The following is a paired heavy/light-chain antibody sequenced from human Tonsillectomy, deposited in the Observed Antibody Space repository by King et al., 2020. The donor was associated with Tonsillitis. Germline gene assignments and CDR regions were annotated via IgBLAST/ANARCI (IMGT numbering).Light chain of an antibody. Sequence: EIVLTQSPGTLSLSPGERATLSCRASQSVSVYLAWYQQKHGQAPRLLIYDASNRATGIPARFSGSGSGTDFTLTISSLEPEDFAVYYCQQRSNWPTFGGGTKVEIK. CDR1: QSVSVY. CDR2: DAS. CDR3: QQRSNWPT. J-gene: IGKJ4*01. V-gene: IGKV3-11*01.
Heavy chain of an antibody. CDR2: ITSSGSGV. CDR3: ARIAHDYGDPPWNYYYMDV. D-gene: IGHD4-17*01. Sequence: EVQLVESGGGLVQPGGSLRLSCAASGFTFSTYEMNWVRQAPGKGLEWVSFITSSGSGVFYADSVKGRFTISRDNAKKSLYLQMNSLRAEDTAVYYCARIAHDYGDPPWNYYYMDVWGKGTTVTVSS. V-gene: IGHV3-48*03. J-gene: IGHJ6*03. CDR1: GFTFSTYE.